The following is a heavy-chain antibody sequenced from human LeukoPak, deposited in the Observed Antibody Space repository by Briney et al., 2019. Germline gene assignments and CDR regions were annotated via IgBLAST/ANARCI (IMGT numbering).Heavy chain of an antibody. J-gene: IGHJ5*02. CDR3: ARVTLSLYNWFDP. V-gene: IGHV4-59*01. CDR2: IYYSGST. Sequence: PSETLSLTCTVSGGSISSYYWSWIRQPPGKGLEWIGYIYYSGSTNYNPSLKSRVTISVDTSKNQFSLKLSSVTAADTAVYYCARVTLSLYNWFDPWGQGTLVTVSS. CDR1: GGSISSYY.